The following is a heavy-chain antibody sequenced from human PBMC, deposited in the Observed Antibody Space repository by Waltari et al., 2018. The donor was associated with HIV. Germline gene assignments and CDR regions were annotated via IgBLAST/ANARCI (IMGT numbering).Heavy chain of an antibody. V-gene: IGHV3-23*01. J-gene: IGHJ4*02. Sequence: EVQLLESGGGVVQPGESLRLSCAASGFAFNNYATNWVRQAPGKGLEWVSAISASSFIHTYYADSVKGRFTVSRDNSKSTVYLQMNSLRVEDTAVYYCAHQISGQWLTPGHWGRGTRVTVSS. CDR2: ISASSFIHT. CDR3: AHQISGQWLTPGH. D-gene: IGHD6-19*01. CDR1: GFAFNNYA.